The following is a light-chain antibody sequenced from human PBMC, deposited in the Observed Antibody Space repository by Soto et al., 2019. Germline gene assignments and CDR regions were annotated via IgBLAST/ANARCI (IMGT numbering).Light chain of an antibody. CDR2: EVS. Sequence: QSALTQPPSASGSPGQSVTISCTGTSSDVGGYNYVSWYQQHPGKAPKLMIYEVSKRPSGVPDRFSGSKSGNTASLTVSGLQAEDEADYYCSSYAGSSNVVFGGGTKLTVL. CDR1: SSDVGGYNY. J-gene: IGLJ3*02. V-gene: IGLV2-8*01. CDR3: SSYAGSSNVV.